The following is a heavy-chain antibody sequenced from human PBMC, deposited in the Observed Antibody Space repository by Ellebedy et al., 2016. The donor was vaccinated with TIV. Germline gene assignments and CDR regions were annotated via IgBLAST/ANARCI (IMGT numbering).Heavy chain of an antibody. J-gene: IGHJ4*02. CDR3: ARLGMCGRDCYSFDY. Sequence: MPSETLSLTCPVFGDNINSHVWRWVRQPPGEGPEYIGFVRYSCDSIYNPSLRTRVTLSLDSSRNQVSLNLNSVTAADTAVYYCARLGMCGRDCYSFDYWGPGILVTVSS. D-gene: IGHD2-21*02. CDR2: VRYSCDS. CDR1: GDNINSHV. V-gene: IGHV4-59*11.